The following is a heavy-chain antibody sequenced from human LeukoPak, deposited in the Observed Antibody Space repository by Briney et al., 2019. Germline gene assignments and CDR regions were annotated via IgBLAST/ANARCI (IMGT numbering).Heavy chain of an antibody. Sequence: PGGSLRLSCTASGFTFSYYWISWVRQAPGKGLEWVANIEYDGSERYYVDSVKGRFTISRDNTKNSLYLQMNSLRAEDTAVYYCATHCISISCHSPRWGQGTLVTVSS. CDR3: ATHCISISCHSPR. J-gene: IGHJ4*02. CDR1: GFTFSYYW. D-gene: IGHD2-2*01. V-gene: IGHV3-7*03. CDR2: IEYDGSER.